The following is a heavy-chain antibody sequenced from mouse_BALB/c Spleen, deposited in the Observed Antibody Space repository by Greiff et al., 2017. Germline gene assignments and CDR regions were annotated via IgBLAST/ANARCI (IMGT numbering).Heavy chain of an antibody. D-gene: IGHD2-3*01. J-gene: IGHJ3*01. CDR3: ANDGYQAWFAY. Sequence: QVQLQQSGPELVKPGASVRISCKASGYTFTSYYIHWVKQRPGQGLEWIGWIYPGNVNTKYNEKFKGKATLTADKSSSTAYMQLSSLTSEDSAVYFCANDGYQAWFAYWGQGTLVTVSA. CDR2: IYPGNVNT. CDR1: GYTFTSYY. V-gene: IGHV1S56*01.